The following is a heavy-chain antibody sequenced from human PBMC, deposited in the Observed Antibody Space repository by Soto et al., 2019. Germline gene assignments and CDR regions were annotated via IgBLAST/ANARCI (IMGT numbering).Heavy chain of an antibody. CDR2: ISSSGDII. CDR3: ARDGDYYDSSGYFLRDAFDI. CDR1: GFTFSDYY. Sequence: QVQVVESGGGLVKPGGSLRLSCAASGFTFSDYYMSWIRQAPGKGLEWISYISSSGDIIDYADSVKGRFTISRDNAKNSLYLQMDSLRAEDPAVYYCARDGDYYDSSGYFLRDAFDIWGQGTMVTVSS. D-gene: IGHD3-22*01. J-gene: IGHJ3*02. V-gene: IGHV3-11*01.